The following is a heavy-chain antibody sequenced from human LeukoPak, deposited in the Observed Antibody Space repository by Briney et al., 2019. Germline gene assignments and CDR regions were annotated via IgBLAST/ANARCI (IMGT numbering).Heavy chain of an antibody. CDR2: IYYSGST. D-gene: IGHD3-3*01. V-gene: IGHV4-59*08. Sequence: SETLSLTCTVSGGSISSYYWSWIRQPPGKGLEWIGYIYYSGSTNYNPSLKSRVTISVDTSKNQFSLKLSPVTAADTAVYYCARQAIFGVVDYWGQGTLVTVSS. CDR3: ARQAIFGVVDY. J-gene: IGHJ4*02. CDR1: GGSISSYY.